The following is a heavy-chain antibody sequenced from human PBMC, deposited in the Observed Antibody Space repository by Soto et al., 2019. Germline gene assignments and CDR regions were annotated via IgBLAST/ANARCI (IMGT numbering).Heavy chain of an antibody. J-gene: IGHJ5*02. Sequence: QITLKESGPTLVKPTQTLTLTCTFSGFSLSTSGVGVGWIRQPPGKALEWLALIYWDDDKRYSPSLKSRLTLTKDTSKNQVVLTMTDMDPVDTATYYWAHSRYDFWSGYFLNNWFDPWGQGTLVTVSS. D-gene: IGHD3-3*01. CDR2: IYWDDDK. CDR3: AHSRYDFWSGYFLNNWFDP. V-gene: IGHV2-5*02. CDR1: GFSLSTSGVG.